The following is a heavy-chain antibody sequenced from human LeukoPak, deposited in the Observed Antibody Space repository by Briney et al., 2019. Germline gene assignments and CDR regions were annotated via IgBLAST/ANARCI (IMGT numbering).Heavy chain of an antibody. CDR1: GYTFSNYA. Sequence: ASVKVSCKTSGYTFSNYALHWVRQAPGQRLEWMGWINAGNGNTNYAQKLQGRVTMTTDTSTSTAYMELRSLRSDDTAVYYRARARSLLRFLEWPDYWGQGTLVTVSS. CDR2: INAGNGNT. J-gene: IGHJ4*02. V-gene: IGHV1-3*01. D-gene: IGHD3-3*01. CDR3: ARARSLLRFLEWPDY.